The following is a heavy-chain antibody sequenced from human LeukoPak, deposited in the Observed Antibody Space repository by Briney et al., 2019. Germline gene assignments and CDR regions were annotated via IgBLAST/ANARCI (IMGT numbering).Heavy chain of an antibody. J-gene: IGHJ4*02. CDR1: GFTFSSYG. D-gene: IGHD3-22*01. V-gene: IGHV3-30*02. CDR2: IRYDGSNK. CDR3: ARDRDYDSSGYYYFLAIDY. Sequence: PGGSLRLSCAASGFTFSSYGMHWVRQAPGKGLEWVAFIRYDGSNKYYADSVKGRFTISRDNAKNSLYLQMNSLRAEDTAVYYCARDRDYDSSGYYYFLAIDYWGQGTLVTVSS.